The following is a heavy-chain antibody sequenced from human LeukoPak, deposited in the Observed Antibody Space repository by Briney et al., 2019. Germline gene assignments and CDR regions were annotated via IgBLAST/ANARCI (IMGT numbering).Heavy chain of an antibody. V-gene: IGHV1-18*04. CDR2: ISAYKGNT. Sequence: ASVKVSCKASGYTFTSYGCTWVRQAPGLGLEWMGWISAYKGNTNYAQKLQGRVTMTTDTSTSTAYMELMSLRSDDTAVYYCATNRGYSYVHDAFDIWGQGTMVTVSS. CDR1: GYTFTSYG. D-gene: IGHD5-18*01. J-gene: IGHJ3*02. CDR3: ATNRGYSYVHDAFDI.